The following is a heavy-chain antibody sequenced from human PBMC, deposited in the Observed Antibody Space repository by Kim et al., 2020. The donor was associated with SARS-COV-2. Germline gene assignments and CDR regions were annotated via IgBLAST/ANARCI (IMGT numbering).Heavy chain of an antibody. D-gene: IGHD1-1*01. Sequence: YADSVKGRFTISRDNAKNSLYLQMNSLRAEDTALYYCAGTFGNNDHYGMDVWGQGTTVTVSS. CDR3: AGTFGNNDHYGMDV. J-gene: IGHJ6*02. V-gene: IGHV3-21*01.